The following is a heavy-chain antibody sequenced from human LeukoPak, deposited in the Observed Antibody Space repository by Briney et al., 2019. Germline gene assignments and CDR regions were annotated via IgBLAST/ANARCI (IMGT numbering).Heavy chain of an antibody. Sequence: SQTLSLTCTVSGGSISSGSYYWSWIRQPAGKGLEWIGRIYTSGSTNYNPSLKSRVTISVDTSKNQFSLKLSSVTAADTAVYYCAGKGIVVVEVDYWGQGTLVTVSS. D-gene: IGHD2-15*01. V-gene: IGHV4-61*02. J-gene: IGHJ4*02. CDR1: GGSISSGSYY. CDR2: IYTSGST. CDR3: AGKGIVVVEVDY.